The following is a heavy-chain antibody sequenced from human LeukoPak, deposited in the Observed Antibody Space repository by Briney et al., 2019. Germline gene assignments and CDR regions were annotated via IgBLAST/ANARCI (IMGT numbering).Heavy chain of an antibody. CDR1: GFTFSSYV. J-gene: IGHJ4*02. Sequence: GRSLRLSCAASGFTFSSYVMHWVRQAPGKGLEWVAIISYDGSNEYYADSVKGRFTISRDNSKNTLYLQMNSLRAEDTAVYYCARRAGAYSHPYDYWGQGTLVTVSS. D-gene: IGHD4/OR15-4a*01. V-gene: IGHV3-30*14. CDR3: ARRAGAYSHPYDY. CDR2: ISYDGSNE.